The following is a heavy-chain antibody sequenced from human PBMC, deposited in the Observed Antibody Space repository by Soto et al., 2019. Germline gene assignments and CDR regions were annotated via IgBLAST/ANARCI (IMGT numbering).Heavy chain of an antibody. D-gene: IGHD5-12*01. CDR3: ARTEWLPGTYYYYGMHV. V-gene: IGHV1-18*01. CDR1: GYAFTSYG. Sequence: ASVKVSCKASGYAFTSYGISWVRQAPGQGLEWMGWISAYNGNTNYAQKLQGRVTMTTDTSTSTAHMELRSLRSDDTAVYYCARTEWLPGTYYYYGMHVWGQGTTVTVSS. J-gene: IGHJ6*02. CDR2: ISAYNGNT.